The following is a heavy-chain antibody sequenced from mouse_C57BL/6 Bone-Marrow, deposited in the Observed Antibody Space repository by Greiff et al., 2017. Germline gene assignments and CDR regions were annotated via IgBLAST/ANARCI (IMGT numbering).Heavy chain of an antibody. CDR3: AITTVVGWYFDV. J-gene: IGHJ1*03. CDR1: GYTFTSYG. CDR2: IYPRSGNT. V-gene: IGHV1-81*01. Sequence: QVQLQQSGAELARPGASVKLSFKASGYTFTSYGISWVKQRTGQGLEWIGEIYPRSGNTYYNEKFKGKATLTADKSSSTAYMELRSLTSEDSAVYFCAITTVVGWYFDVWGTGTTVTVSS. D-gene: IGHD1-1*01.